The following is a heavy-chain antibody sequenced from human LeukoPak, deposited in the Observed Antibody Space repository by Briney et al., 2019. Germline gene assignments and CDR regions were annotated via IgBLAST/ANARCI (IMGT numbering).Heavy chain of an antibody. CDR2: IRYDGSNK. J-gene: IGHJ5*02. D-gene: IGHD6-13*01. CDR3: AKDPTAAYSSSSLNCFDP. V-gene: IGHV3-30*02. CDR1: GFTFSSYG. Sequence: GGSLRLSCAASGFTFSSYGMHWVRQAPGKGLEWVAFIRYDGSNKYYADSVKGRFTISRDNSKNTLYLQMNSLRAEDTAVYYCAKDPTAAYSSSSLNCFDPWGQGTLVTVSS.